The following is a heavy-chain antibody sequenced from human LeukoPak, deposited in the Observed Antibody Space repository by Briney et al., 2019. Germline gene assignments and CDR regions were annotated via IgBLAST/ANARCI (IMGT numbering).Heavy chain of an antibody. CDR3: ASKKGRSNQFDY. J-gene: IGHJ4*02. V-gene: IGHV4-61*02. CDR2: IYTSGST. Sequence: SETLSLTCTVSGGSISSGSYYWSWIRQPAGRGLEWIGRIYTSGSTNYNPSLKSRVTISVDTSKNQFPRKLSSVTAADTAVYYCASKKGRSNQFDYWGQGTLVTVSS. D-gene: IGHD4-11*01. CDR1: GGSISSGSYY.